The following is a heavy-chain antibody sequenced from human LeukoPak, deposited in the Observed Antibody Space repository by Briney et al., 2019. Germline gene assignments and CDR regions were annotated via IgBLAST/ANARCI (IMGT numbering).Heavy chain of an antibody. CDR2: INPGDSDT. CDR3: ARRYDSSGYYLYSFDY. Sequence: GESLKISCKGSGYSFTSYWIGWVRQMPGKGLEWMGNINPGDSDTRYSPSFQGQVTMSADKSTTTAYLQWSSLKASDTAMYYCARRYDSSGYYLYSFDYWGQGTPVTVSA. V-gene: IGHV5-51*01. J-gene: IGHJ4*02. D-gene: IGHD3-22*01. CDR1: GYSFTSYW.